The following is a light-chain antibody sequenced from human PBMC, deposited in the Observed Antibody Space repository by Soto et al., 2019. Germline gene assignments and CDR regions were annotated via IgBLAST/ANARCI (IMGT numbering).Light chain of an antibody. J-gene: IGKJ2*01. CDR3: QQRSNWPLYT. Sequence: EIVLTQSPATLSLSPGERATLSCRASQSVSSYLAWYQQKPGQAPRLLIYEASNRATGIPARFSGSGYGTDFTLTISSLEPEDFAVYYCQQRSNWPLYTFGQGTKLEIK. CDR2: EAS. V-gene: IGKV3-11*01. CDR1: QSVSSY.